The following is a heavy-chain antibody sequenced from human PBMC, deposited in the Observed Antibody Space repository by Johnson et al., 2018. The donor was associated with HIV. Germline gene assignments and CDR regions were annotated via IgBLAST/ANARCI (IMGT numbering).Heavy chain of an antibody. CDR3: ARACRDGYTCDVYDV. J-gene: IGHJ3*01. CDR2: INSDGSST. D-gene: IGHD5-24*01. V-gene: IGHV3-66*01. CDR1: GFTVSSNY. Sequence: EVQVVESGGGLVQPGGSLRLSCAASGFTVSSNYMSWVRQAPGKGLEWVSRINSDGSSTSYADSVKGRFTISRDNSKNTLFLQMNSLRAEDTAVFYCARACRDGYTCDVYDVWGQGTMVTVSS.